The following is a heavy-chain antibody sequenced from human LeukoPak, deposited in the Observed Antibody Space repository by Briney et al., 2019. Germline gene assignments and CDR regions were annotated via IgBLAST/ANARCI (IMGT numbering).Heavy chain of an antibody. CDR3: ESQEVVPH. CDR2: VKEDGTTK. J-gene: IGHJ4*02. CDR1: GFSFTNYW. V-gene: IGHV3-7*01. Sequence: GGSLRLSCAASGFSFTNYWMSWVRQAPGKGLEWVANVKEDGTTKQYVDSVKGRFTISRDNAKNSLYLQMDSLRAEDTAVYYCESQEVVPHWGQGTLVSVSS. D-gene: IGHD2-15*01.